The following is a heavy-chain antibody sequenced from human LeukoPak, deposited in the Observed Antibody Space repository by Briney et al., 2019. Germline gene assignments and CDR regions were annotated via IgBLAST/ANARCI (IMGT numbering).Heavy chain of an antibody. CDR1: GYTFTSYG. V-gene: IGHV1-18*01. CDR3: AREPAAEDYYYGMDV. CDR2: ISAYNGNT. D-gene: IGHD6-13*01. J-gene: IGHJ6*02. Sequence: ASVKVSCKASGYTFTSYGISWVRQAPGQGLEWMGWISAYNGNTNYAQRLQGRVTMTTDTSTSTAYMELRSLRSDDTAVYYCAREPAAEDYYYGMDVWGQGTTVTVSS.